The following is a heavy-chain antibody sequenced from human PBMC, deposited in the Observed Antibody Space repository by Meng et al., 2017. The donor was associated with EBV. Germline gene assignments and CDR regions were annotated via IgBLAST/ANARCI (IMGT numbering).Heavy chain of an antibody. D-gene: IGHD6-19*01. CDR1: GDSISSFYY. V-gene: IGHV4-39*01. Sequence: GPGQVKPSATLSLTCTVSGDSISSFYYWGWIRQPPGRGLEWIGSVHYTGSTYYSPSLKSRVTVSVDTSKNQFSLRLTSVTAADTAVYYCARPFPSWQSPRLDPFGAWGQGTLVTVSS. J-gene: IGHJ5*02. CDR2: VHYTGST. CDR3: ARPFPSWQSPRLDPFGA.